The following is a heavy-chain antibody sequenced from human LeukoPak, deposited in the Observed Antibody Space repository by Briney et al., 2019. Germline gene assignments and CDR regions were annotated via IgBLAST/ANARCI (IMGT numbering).Heavy chain of an antibody. CDR3: AKQNDAFDI. V-gene: IGHV4-59*08. Sequence: PSETLSLTCTVSGGSISYYYWSWIRQPPGKGLEWIGYIYYSGSTNYNPSLKSRVTISVDTSKNQFSLKLSSVTAADTAVYYCAKQNDAFDIWGQGTMVTVSS. CDR2: IYYSGST. CDR1: GGSISYYY. J-gene: IGHJ3*02.